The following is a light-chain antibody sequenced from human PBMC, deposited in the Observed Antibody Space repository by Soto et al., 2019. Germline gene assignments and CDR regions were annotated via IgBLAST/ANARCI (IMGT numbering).Light chain of an antibody. CDR2: EVT. V-gene: IGLV2-8*01. CDR3: SSYVGNDIWV. J-gene: IGLJ3*02. Sequence: QSALTQPPSASGSPGQSVTISCTGTSSDVGAYKDVSWYQQYPDKAPKLMIYEVTKRPSGVPDRFSGSKSGNTASLTVSGLQAEDEADYYWSSYVGNDIWVFGGGTKLTVL. CDR1: SSDVGAYKD.